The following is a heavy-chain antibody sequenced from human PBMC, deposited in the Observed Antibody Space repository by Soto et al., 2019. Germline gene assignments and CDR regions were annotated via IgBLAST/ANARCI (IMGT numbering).Heavy chain of an antibody. CDR1: GGTFSSYV. J-gene: IGHJ6*02. Sequence: QVQAVQSGAEVKKPGSSVKVSCTASGGTFSSYVISWVRQAPGQGLEWMGRIIPIFGTANYAQKFQGRGMITADESTSTAYTELSSLRPADTAVYYCASESRLTRGMDVWGQGTTITASS. V-gene: IGHV1-69*18. CDR3: ASESRLTRGMDV. D-gene: IGHD3-10*01. CDR2: IIPIFGTA.